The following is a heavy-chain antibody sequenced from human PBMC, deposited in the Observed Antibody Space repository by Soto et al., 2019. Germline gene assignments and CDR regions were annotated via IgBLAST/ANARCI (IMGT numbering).Heavy chain of an antibody. CDR2: ISGSGGST. Sequence: EVQLLESGGGLVQPGGSLRLSCAASGFTFSDYAVSWVRQAPGEGLEWVSVISGSGGSTYYADSVKARFTISRDNSKNTLYLQMNSLRAEDTAVYYCATSRSTTVSAFDFWGQGTLVTVSS. D-gene: IGHD4-4*01. CDR1: GFTFSDYA. J-gene: IGHJ4*02. CDR3: ATSRSTTVSAFDF. V-gene: IGHV3-23*01.